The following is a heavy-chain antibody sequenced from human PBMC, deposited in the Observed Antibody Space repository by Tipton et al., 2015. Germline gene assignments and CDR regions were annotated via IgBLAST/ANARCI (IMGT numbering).Heavy chain of an antibody. J-gene: IGHJ6*02. CDR2: ISTSVTT. CDR1: GGFASSYY. CDR3: ARVGVNYGLDV. Sequence: TLSLTCSVSGGFASSYYWGWIRQAAGKELEWIGRISTSVTTNFNPSLKSRVSMPLDTSKNEISLKLTSLIAADTAVYYCARVGVNYGLDVWGQGTTVTVS. V-gene: IGHV4-4*07.